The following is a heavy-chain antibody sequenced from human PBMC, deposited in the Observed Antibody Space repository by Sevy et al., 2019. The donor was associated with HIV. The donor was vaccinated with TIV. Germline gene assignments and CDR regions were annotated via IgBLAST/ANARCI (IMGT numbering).Heavy chain of an antibody. CDR3: ALDSSGYYLFDS. D-gene: IGHD3-22*01. J-gene: IGHJ4*02. Sequence: GGSLRLSCAASGFTFSDYYMNWIRQAPGKGLEWVSYISSSGSSIYYADSVKGRFTISRDNAKNSLYLQMNSLRAEDTAVYYCALDSSGYYLFDSWGQGTLVTDSS. CDR2: ISSSGSSI. V-gene: IGHV3-11*01. CDR1: GFTFSDYY.